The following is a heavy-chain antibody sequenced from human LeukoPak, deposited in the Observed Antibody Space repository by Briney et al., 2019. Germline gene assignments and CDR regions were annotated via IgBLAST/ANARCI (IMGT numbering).Heavy chain of an antibody. CDR1: GFTFSDYS. CDR3: ARGSHRGAWLIDY. D-gene: IGHD5-12*01. Sequence: GGSLRLSCVTSGFTFSDYSMNWVRQAPGTGPQWISFLDASGGNIDYADSVRGRFTISRDNAKNSLYLHMNSLGDDDTAVYYCARGSHRGAWLIDYWGQGTLVTVSS. CDR2: LDASGGNI. V-gene: IGHV3-48*02. J-gene: IGHJ4*02.